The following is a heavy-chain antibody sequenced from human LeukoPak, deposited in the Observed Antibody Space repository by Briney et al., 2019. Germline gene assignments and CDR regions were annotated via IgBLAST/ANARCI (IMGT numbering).Heavy chain of an antibody. CDR1: GGSISSYY. CDR2: IYYSGST. D-gene: IGHD3-9*01. V-gene: IGHV4-59*08. Sequence: EPSETLSLTCTVSGGSISSYYWSWIRRPPGKGLEWIGYIYYSGSTNYNPSLKSRVTISVDTSKNQFSLKLSSVTAADTAVYYCARHNSYYDILTGYNTGDWFDPWGQGTLVTVSS. CDR3: ARHNSYYDILTGYNTGDWFDP. J-gene: IGHJ5*02.